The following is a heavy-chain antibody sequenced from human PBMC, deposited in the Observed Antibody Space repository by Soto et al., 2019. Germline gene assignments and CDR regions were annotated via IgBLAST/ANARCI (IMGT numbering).Heavy chain of an antibody. CDR2: IHHSGSI. CDR1: GGSISSDYYL. J-gene: IGHJ6*02. Sequence: QVQLQQSGPGLVKPSQILSLTCTVSGGSISSDYYLWTWIRQSPGKGLEWIGYIHHSGSILYNPSLKSRVTISVDTSKNQFSLHLSSVTAADTAVYFCAREDDGGDSLDVWGQGTTVTVSS. V-gene: IGHV4-30-4*08. D-gene: IGHD2-21*02. CDR3: AREDDGGDSLDV.